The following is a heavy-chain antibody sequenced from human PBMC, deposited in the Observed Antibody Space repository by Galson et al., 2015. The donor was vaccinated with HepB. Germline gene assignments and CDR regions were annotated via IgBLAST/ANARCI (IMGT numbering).Heavy chain of an antibody. D-gene: IGHD3-10*01. Sequence: QSGAEVKKPGESLKFSCKGSGYSFISHYIGWVRQMPGKGLELMGIINPGDSHTRYSPSFQGQVTISADKSISTAYLQWSSLKASDTAMYYCVKIWFGELGGIDYWGQGTLVTVSS. CDR3: VKIWFGELGGIDY. V-gene: IGHV5-51*01. CDR2: INPGDSHT. CDR1: GYSFISHY. J-gene: IGHJ4*02.